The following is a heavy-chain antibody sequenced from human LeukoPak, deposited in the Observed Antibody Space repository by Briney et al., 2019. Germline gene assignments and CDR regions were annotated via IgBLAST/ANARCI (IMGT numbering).Heavy chain of an antibody. Sequence: GSLRLSCAASGFTFSDYEMNWTRQPPGKGLKWIRYIYYSGSTNYNPSLKSRVTILVDTSKNQFSLKLSSVTAADTAVYYCARDKNGGSSFDPWGQGTPVTVSS. V-gene: IGHV4-59*01. CDR1: GFTFSDYE. CDR3: ARDKNGGSSFDP. J-gene: IGHJ5*02. D-gene: IGHD6-6*01. CDR2: IYYSGST.